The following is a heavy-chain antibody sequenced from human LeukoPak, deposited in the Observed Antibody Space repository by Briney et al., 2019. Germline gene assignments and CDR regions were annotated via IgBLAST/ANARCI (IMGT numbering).Heavy chain of an antibody. CDR2: INRSGST. D-gene: IGHD6-19*01. CDR1: GGSFSGYY. Sequence: SETLSLTCAVYGGSFSGYYWSWIRQPPGKGLEWIGEINRSGSTNYNPSLKSRVTISVDTSKNQFSLQLNSVTPEDTAVYYCARSIAVAGTSGYYYYMDVWAKGTTVTISS. J-gene: IGHJ6*03. CDR3: ARSIAVAGTSGYYYYMDV. V-gene: IGHV4-34*01.